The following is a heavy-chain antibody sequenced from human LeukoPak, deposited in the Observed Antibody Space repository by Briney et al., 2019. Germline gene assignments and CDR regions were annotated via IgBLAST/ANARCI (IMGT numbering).Heavy chain of an antibody. Sequence: GESLKISCKGSGYSLTSYWIGWVRQMPGKGLEWMGIIYPGDSDTRYSPSFQGQVTISADKSISTAYLQWSSLKASDTAMYYCARSGVNDYGDYVSYYYGMDVWGQGTTVTVSS. D-gene: IGHD4-17*01. CDR3: ARSGVNDYGDYVSYYYGMDV. J-gene: IGHJ6*02. CDR2: IYPGDSDT. CDR1: GYSLTSYW. V-gene: IGHV5-51*01.